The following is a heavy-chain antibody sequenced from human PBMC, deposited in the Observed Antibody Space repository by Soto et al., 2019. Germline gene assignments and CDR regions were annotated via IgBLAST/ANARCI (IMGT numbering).Heavy chain of an antibody. CDR3: ARSPKGNMVTS. CDR2: ITSSGDSI. J-gene: IGHJ4*02. D-gene: IGHD2-21*02. V-gene: IGHV3-48*02. Sequence: EVQLLESGGGLVHPGGSLRLACAASGCRFGEHSMNWVRQAPGQGLEWLSYITSSGDSIYYADSVKGRFTVSRDNAKNCLFLHMNSLRDDETDAYYCARSPKGNMVTSWGQGTLVTVSS. CDR1: GCRFGEHS.